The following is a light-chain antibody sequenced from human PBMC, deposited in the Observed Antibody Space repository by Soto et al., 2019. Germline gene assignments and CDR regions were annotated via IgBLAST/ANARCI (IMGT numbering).Light chain of an antibody. CDR3: CSYAGSYTVV. CDR2: DVS. Sequence: QSALTQPRSVSGSPGQSVTISCTGTSSDVGAYDYVSWYQQHPGKAPKLMIYDVSKRPSGVPDSFSGSKSGNTASLTISGLQAEDEADYYCCSYAGSYTVVFGGGTKVTVL. J-gene: IGLJ2*01. V-gene: IGLV2-11*01. CDR1: SSDVGAYDY.